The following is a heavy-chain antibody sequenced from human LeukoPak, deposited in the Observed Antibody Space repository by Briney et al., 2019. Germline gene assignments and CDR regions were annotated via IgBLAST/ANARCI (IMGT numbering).Heavy chain of an antibody. CDR1: GGSISSSSYY. CDR3: ARGRETGQGYYYDSSGYWDFDY. V-gene: IGHV4-39*01. Sequence: SETLSLTCTVSGGSISSSSYYWGWIRQPPGKGLEWIGSIYYSGSTYYNPSLKSRVTISVDTSKNQFSLKLSSVTAADTAVYYCARGRETGQGYYYDSSGYWDFDYWGQGTLVTVSS. D-gene: IGHD3-22*01. J-gene: IGHJ4*02. CDR2: IYYSGST.